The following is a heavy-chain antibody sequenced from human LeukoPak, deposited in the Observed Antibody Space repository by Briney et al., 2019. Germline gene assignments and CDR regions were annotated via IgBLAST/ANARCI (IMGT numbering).Heavy chain of an antibody. CDR3: ARSILLWFGDHGVGFDP. CDR2: IYHSGST. Sequence: PSETLSLTCAVSGGSICSGGYSWSWIRQPPGKGLEWIGYIYHSGSTYYNPSLKSRVTISVDRSKNQFSLKLSSVTAADTAVYYCARSILLWFGDHGVGFDPWGQGTLVTVSS. D-gene: IGHD3-10*01. J-gene: IGHJ5*02. V-gene: IGHV4-30-2*01. CDR1: GGSICSGGYS.